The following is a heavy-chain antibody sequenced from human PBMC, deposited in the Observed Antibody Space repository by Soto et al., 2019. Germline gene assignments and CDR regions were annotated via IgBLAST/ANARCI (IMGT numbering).Heavy chain of an antibody. V-gene: IGHV4-39*01. Sequence: LSLTCTVSGGSISSGDYYWSWIRQPPGKGLEWIGSIYYSGSTYYNPSLKSRVTISVDTSKNQFSLKLSSVTAADTAVYYCATDFSNYGTFDYWGQGTLVTVSS. CDR2: IYYSGST. J-gene: IGHJ4*02. D-gene: IGHD4-17*01. CDR3: ATDFSNYGTFDY. CDR1: GGSISSGDYY.